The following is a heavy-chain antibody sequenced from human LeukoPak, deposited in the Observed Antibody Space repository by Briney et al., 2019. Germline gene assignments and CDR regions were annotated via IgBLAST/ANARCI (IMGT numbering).Heavy chain of an antibody. V-gene: IGHV3-21*01. D-gene: IGHD3-10*01. CDR3: AKEPEELLWFGELSDY. J-gene: IGHJ4*02. CDR2: VSSNGDYI. CDR1: GFSFSRYR. Sequence: PGGSLRLSCAASGFSFSRYRMNWVRQAPGKGLEWVSSVSSNGDYIYYGDSVKGRFTMSRDNAKNSLYLQLSSLRAEDTAVYYCAKEPEELLWFGELSDYWGQGTLVTVSS.